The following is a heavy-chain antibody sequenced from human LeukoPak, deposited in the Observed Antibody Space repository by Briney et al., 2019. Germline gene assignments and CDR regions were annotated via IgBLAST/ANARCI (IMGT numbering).Heavy chain of an antibody. Sequence: PGGSLRLSCAASGFTFSSYGMHWVRQAPGKGLEWVAVISYDGSNKYYADSVKGRFTISRDNSKNTLYLQMNSLRAEDTAVYYCARAGLYRKWIQLWLPYFDYWGQGTLVTVSS. D-gene: IGHD5-18*01. CDR2: ISYDGSNK. CDR3: ARAGLYRKWIQLWLPYFDY. CDR1: GFTFSSYG. J-gene: IGHJ4*02. V-gene: IGHV3-30*03.